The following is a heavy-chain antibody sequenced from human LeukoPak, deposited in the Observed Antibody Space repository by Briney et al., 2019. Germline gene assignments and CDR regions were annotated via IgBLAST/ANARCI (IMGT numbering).Heavy chain of an antibody. V-gene: IGHV4-38-2*01. CDR1: GYSISNHYY. CDR2: YYHTGSS. D-gene: IGHD4-17*01. Sequence: PSETLSLTCAVSGYSISNHYYWGWIRQPPGKGLGWSGSYYHTGSSYCNPSLPSRVAISLDTSKNQFSPDLASVTAADTAVYYCASVTRSMSRFFDLWGRGTLVIVSS. J-gene: IGHJ2*01. CDR3: ASVTRSMSRFFDL.